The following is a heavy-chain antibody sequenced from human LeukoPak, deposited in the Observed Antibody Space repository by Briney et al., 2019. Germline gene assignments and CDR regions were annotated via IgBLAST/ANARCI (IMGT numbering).Heavy chain of an antibody. D-gene: IGHD6-19*01. CDR3: ARGGVQWNWFDS. V-gene: IGHV4-34*01. CDR2: INHSGST. J-gene: IGHJ5*01. CDR1: GGSFSGYY. Sequence: PSETLSLTCAVYGGSFSGYYWSWIRQPPGKGLEWIGEINHSGSTNYNPSLKSRVTISVDTSKNQFSLKLSSVTAADTAVYYCARGGVQWNWFDSLGQGTLVTVSS.